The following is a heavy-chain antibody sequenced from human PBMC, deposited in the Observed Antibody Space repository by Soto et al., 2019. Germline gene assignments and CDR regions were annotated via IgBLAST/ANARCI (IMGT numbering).Heavy chain of an antibody. CDR1: GYSFTSYW. J-gene: IGHJ3*02. Sequence: GESLRISCKGSGYSFTSYWIGWVRQMPGKGLEWMGIIYPGDSDTRYSPSFRGQVTISADKSISTAYLQWSSLKASDTAMYYCAGALQWEPPGFDIWGQGTMVTVSS. V-gene: IGHV5-51*01. CDR3: AGALQWEPPGFDI. D-gene: IGHD1-26*01. CDR2: IYPGDSDT.